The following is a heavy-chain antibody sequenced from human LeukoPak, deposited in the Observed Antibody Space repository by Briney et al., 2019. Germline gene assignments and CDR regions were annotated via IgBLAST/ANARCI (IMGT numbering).Heavy chain of an antibody. Sequence: PSETLSLTCAVYGGSFSGYYWSWIRQPPGKGLEWIGEINHSGSTNYNPSLKSRVTISVDTSKNQFSLKLSSVTAADTAVYYCAREVSEQVNWFDPWGQGTLVTVSS. CDR1: GGSFSGYY. CDR3: AREVSEQVNWFDP. V-gene: IGHV4-34*01. J-gene: IGHJ5*02. CDR2: INHSGST. D-gene: IGHD6-13*01.